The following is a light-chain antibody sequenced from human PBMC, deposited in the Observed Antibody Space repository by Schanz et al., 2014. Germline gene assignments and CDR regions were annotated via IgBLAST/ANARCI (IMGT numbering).Light chain of an antibody. CDR1: QSVTSTY. J-gene: IGKJ4*01. Sequence: EIVMTQSPATLSVSPGERATLSCRASQSVTSTYLAWYQQKPGQAPRLLIYAASIRAIGIPDRFSGSGSGTDFTLTISSLQAEDVALYYCHQYYSLLLTFGGGTKVEIK. CDR2: AAS. CDR3: HQYYSLLLT. V-gene: IGKV3D-15*01.